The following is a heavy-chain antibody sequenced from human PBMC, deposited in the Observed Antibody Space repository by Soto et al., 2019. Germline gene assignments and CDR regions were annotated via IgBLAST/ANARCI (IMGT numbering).Heavy chain of an antibody. V-gene: IGHV4-4*02. CDR2: IYHSGST. CDR1: GGSVSSSNW. J-gene: IGHJ6*02. Sequence: QVQLQESGPGLVKPSGSLSLTCADSGGSVSSSNWWSWVRQPPGKGLEWIGEIYHSGSTNYNPSLKSRVTISVDKSKNQFSLKLSSVTAADTAVYYCARVSGSYYYGMDVWGQGTTVTVSS. CDR3: ARVSGSYYYGMDV. D-gene: IGHD1-26*01.